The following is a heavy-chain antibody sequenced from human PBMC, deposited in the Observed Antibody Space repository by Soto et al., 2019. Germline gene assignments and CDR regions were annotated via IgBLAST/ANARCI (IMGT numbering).Heavy chain of an antibody. CDR3: ARVFSDSSGWFDP. J-gene: IGHJ5*02. CDR2: IYYSGST. CDR1: GGSISSGGYY. D-gene: IGHD6-25*01. Sequence: QVQLQESGPGLVKPSQTLSLTCTVSGGSISSGGYYWSWIRQHPGKGLEWIGYIYYSGSTYYNPSLKSRVTISVDTSKNQFSLKLSSVTAAYTGVYYCARVFSDSSGWFDPWGQGTLVTVSS. V-gene: IGHV4-31*03.